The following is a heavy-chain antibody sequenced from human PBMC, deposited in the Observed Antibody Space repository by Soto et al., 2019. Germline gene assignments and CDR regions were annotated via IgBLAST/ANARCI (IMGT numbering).Heavy chain of an antibody. Sequence: GASVKVSCKASGYMFTYYYIHWVRQGPGQGLEWMGIINPNSGTTTYAQSFQGRVTMTRDTSTSTVYMELTSLTSEDTAIYYCVRGPYRSGSLSYLDYWGQGTLVTVSS. CDR2: INPNSGTT. V-gene: IGHV1-46*01. CDR1: GYMFTYYY. D-gene: IGHD3-16*02. CDR3: VRGPYRSGSLSYLDY. J-gene: IGHJ4*02.